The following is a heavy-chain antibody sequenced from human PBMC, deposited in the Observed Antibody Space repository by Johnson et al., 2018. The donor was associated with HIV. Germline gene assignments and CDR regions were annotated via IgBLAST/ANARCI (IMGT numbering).Heavy chain of an antibody. CDR3: ARGKTGYDAFDI. CDR2: ISGSGGST. J-gene: IGHJ3*02. Sequence: VQLVESGGGVVQPGRSLRLSCAASGFTFSSYAMHWVRQAPGKGLEWVSAISGSGGSTSYADSVKGRFTISRDNSKNTLYLQMNSLRAEDTAVYYCARGKTGYDAFDIWGQGTMVTVSS. D-gene: IGHD3-9*01. V-gene: IGHV3-23*04. CDR1: GFTFSSYA.